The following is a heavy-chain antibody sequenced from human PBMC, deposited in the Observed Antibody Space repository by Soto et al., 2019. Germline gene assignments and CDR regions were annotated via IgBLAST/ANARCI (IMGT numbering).Heavy chain of an antibody. CDR2: IYYSGST. V-gene: IGHV4-31*03. J-gene: IGHJ5*02. D-gene: IGHD4-17*01. CDR1: GGSFSSGDYY. CDR3: AREFVYGDYGRWFDP. Sequence: SETLSVTCTVSGGSFSSGDYYWSWIRQHPGKGLEWIVYIYYSGSTYYNPSLRSRVTISVDTSTKQFSLKLTSVTAADTALYYCAREFVYGDYGRWFDPWGQGTQVTVSS.